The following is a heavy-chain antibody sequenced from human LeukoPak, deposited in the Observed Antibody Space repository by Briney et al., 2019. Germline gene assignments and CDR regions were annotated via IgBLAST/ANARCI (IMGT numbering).Heavy chain of an antibody. V-gene: IGHV3-30-3*01. CDR3: ARRGSYGTFDY. CDR1: GFTFSSYA. CDR2: ISYDGSNK. D-gene: IGHD5-18*01. Sequence: PGGSLRLSCAASGFTFSSYAMSWVRQAPGKGLEWVAVISYDGSNKYYADSVKGRFTISRDNSKNTLYLQMNSLRAEDTAVYYCARRGSYGTFDYWGQGTLVTVSS. J-gene: IGHJ4*02.